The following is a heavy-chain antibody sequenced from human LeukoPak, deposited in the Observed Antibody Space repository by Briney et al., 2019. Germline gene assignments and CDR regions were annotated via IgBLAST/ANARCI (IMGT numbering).Heavy chain of an antibody. CDR2: ISGSGGST. J-gene: IGHJ3*02. V-gene: IGHV3-23*01. Sequence: PGGSLRLSCAASGFTFSSYGMSWVRQAPGKGLEWVSAISGSGGSTYYADSVKGRFTISRDNSKNTLYLQMNSLRAEDTAVYYCAKDFRGSGSPFDAFDIWGQGTMVTVSS. CDR1: GFTFSSYG. D-gene: IGHD3-10*01. CDR3: AKDFRGSGSPFDAFDI.